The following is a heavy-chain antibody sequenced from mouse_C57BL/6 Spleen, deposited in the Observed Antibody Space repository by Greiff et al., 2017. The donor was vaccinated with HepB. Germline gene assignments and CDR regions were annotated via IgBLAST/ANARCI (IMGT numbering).Heavy chain of an antibody. D-gene: IGHD1-1*01. CDR1: GFTFTDYY. Sequence: EVMLVESGGGLVQPGGSLSLSCAASGFTFTDYYMSWVRQPPGKALEWLGFIRNKANGYTTEYSASVKGRFTISRDNSQSILYLQMNALRAEDSATYYCASSHYYGSPPDYWGQGTTLTVSS. V-gene: IGHV7-3*01. CDR3: ASSHYYGSPPDY. J-gene: IGHJ2*01. CDR2: IRNKANGYTT.